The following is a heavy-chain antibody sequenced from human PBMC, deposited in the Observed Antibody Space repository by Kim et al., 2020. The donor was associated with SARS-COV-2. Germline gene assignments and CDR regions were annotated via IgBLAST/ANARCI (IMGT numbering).Heavy chain of an antibody. CDR1: GSPFPGSS. Sequence: ASVKVSCKASGSPFPGSSLPLVRQAPGQGIEWMGRINPNSGGTNYAQKFQGRVTMTRDRSISTAYMELSRLRSDDTAVYYCARAGIAAEFDYWGQGTLVTVSS. V-gene: IGHV1-2*06. J-gene: IGHJ4*02. D-gene: IGHD6-13*01. CDR3: ARAGIAAEFDY. CDR2: INPNSGGT.